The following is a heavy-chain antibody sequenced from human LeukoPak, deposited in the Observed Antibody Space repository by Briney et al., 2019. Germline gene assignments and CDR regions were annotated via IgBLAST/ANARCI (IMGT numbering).Heavy chain of an antibody. D-gene: IGHD6-19*01. J-gene: IGHJ4*02. Sequence: GGSLRLSCAASRFTFSNYAMRRVRQAPGKGLEWVSGISGSGDSTYYADSVKGRFTISRDNSKNTLYLQMNSLRAEDTAVYYCARRSGIAVAGAFDYWGQGTLVTVSS. CDR1: RFTFSNYA. V-gene: IGHV3-23*01. CDR2: ISGSGDST. CDR3: ARRSGIAVAGAFDY.